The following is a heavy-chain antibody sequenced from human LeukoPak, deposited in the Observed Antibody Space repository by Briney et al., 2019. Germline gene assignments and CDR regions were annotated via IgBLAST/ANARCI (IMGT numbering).Heavy chain of an antibody. J-gene: IGHJ1*01. CDR2: ISGNGGST. Sequence: GGSLILYCAATGFTFSSYAMNWVRQAPGKGLEWVPVISGNGGSTYYADSVRGRFTISRDNSKGTLYLQMNSLRAEDTALSYCTGSYYYEYFQHWGQGTLVTVSS. CDR3: TGSYYYEYFQH. D-gene: IGHD3-22*01. CDR1: GFTFSSYA. V-gene: IGHV3-23*01.